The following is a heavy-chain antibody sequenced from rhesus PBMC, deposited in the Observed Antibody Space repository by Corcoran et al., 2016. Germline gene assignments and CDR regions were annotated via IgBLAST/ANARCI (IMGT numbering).Heavy chain of an antibody. J-gene: IGHJ4*01. V-gene: IGHV4-93*01. CDR1: GVSISISHW. CDR2: SYGRVGHP. D-gene: IGHD3-34*01. CDR3: ARQGNKGDFDY. Sequence: QVQLQESGPAVVTPSETLSLTCGVSGVSISISHWWSWLRQSPGKGLEWIGGSYGRVGHPAYTASLNCRLTLSKDTPKNQFSLKLNSVTAADTAVYYCARQGNKGDFDYWGQGVLVTVSS.